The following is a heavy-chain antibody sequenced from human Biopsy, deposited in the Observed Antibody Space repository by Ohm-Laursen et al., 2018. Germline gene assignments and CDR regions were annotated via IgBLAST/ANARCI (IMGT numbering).Heavy chain of an antibody. CDR1: GGTFSSYV. CDR2: IIPTFDTP. V-gene: IGHV1-69*06. CDR3: AGGAAKGNPYDH. D-gene: IGHD3-10*01. Sequence: ASSVKVSCKASGGTFSSYVISWVRQAPGRGLEWMGRIIPTFDTPTYAPDFQGRVTFTADKSTGTAHLDLSRLRSEDTAIYYCAGGAAKGNPYDHWGQGTPVTVSS. J-gene: IGHJ5*02.